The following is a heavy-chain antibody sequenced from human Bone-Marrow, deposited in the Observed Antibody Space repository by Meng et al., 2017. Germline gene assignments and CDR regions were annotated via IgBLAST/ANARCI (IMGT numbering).Heavy chain of an antibody. Sequence: GESLKISCAASGFTFSNVWMSWVRQAPGKGLEWVGRIKNKIDAGTTEYAATVKGKFTISRDDSKNTVYLEMNSLKPDGTAVYYCTTNDAFDIWGQGTMVTVSS. V-gene: IGHV3-15*01. J-gene: IGHJ3*02. CDR3: TTNDAFDI. CDR2: IKNKIDAGTT. CDR1: GFTFSNVW.